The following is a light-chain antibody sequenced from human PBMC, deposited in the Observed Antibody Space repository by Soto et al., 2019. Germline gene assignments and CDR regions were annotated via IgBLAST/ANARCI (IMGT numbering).Light chain of an antibody. V-gene: IGKV3-15*01. CDR3: QQRSNWPPT. CDR2: GAS. J-gene: IGKJ5*01. CDR1: QSVSSN. Sequence: IVLTQSPATLSLSPGESATLSCRASQSVSSNLAWYQQKPGQAPRLLSYGASTRATGIPARFSGSGSGTDFTLTISSLQSEDFAVYYCQQRSNWPPTFGQGTRLEIK.